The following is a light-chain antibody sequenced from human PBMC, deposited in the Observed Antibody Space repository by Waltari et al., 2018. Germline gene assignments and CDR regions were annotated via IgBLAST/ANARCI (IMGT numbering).Light chain of an antibody. Sequence: EIVLTQSPGTLFLSPGERATLSCRASQSVSTTYLAWYQQNRGQAPRLLIYGASSRATGIPDRFSGSGSVTDFTLTISRLEPEDFAVYYCQHYGSSPPYTFGQGTKLEIK. CDR1: QSVSTTY. J-gene: IGKJ2*01. CDR3: QHYGSSPPYT. V-gene: IGKV3-20*01. CDR2: GAS.